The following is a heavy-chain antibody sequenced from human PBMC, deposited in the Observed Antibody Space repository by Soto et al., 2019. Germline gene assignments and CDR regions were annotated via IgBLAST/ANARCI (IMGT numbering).Heavy chain of an antibody. V-gene: IGHV4-34*01. J-gene: IGHJ5*02. CDR3: ARELGENCSGGSCYLNWFDP. Sequence: SETLSLTCAVYGGSFSGYYWSWIRQPPGKGLEWIGEINHSGSTNYNPSLKSRVTISVDTSKNQFSLKLSSVTAADTAVYYCARELGENCSGGSCYLNWFDPWGQGTLVTVSS. CDR1: GGSFSGYY. D-gene: IGHD2-15*01. CDR2: INHSGST.